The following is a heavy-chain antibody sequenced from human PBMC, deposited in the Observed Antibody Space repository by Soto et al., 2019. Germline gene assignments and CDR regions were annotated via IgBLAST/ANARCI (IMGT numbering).Heavy chain of an antibody. CDR3: AGEHCSGGSCYPDY. CDR1: GYTFTSYA. CDR2: INAGNGNT. J-gene: IGHJ4*02. V-gene: IGHV1-3*01. Sequence: QVQLVQSGAEVKKPGASVKVSCKASGYTFTSYAMHWVRQAPGQRLEWMGWINAGNGNTKYSQKFQGRVTITRDTSASTAYMELSSLRSEDTAEYYCAGEHCSGGSCYPDYWGQGTLVTVSS. D-gene: IGHD2-15*01.